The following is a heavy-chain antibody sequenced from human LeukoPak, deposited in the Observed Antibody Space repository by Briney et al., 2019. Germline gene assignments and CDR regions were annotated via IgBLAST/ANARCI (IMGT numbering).Heavy chain of an antibody. Sequence: TSETLSLTCTVSGVSISSYYWSWIRQPPGKGLEWIGYIYYSGSTNYNPSLKSRVTISVDTSKNQFSLKLSSVTAADTAVYYCASHSDYDSSGYYSWGQGTLVTVSS. CDR3: ASHSDYDSSGYYS. D-gene: IGHD3-22*01. J-gene: IGHJ4*02. CDR2: IYYSGST. CDR1: GVSISSYY. V-gene: IGHV4-59*01.